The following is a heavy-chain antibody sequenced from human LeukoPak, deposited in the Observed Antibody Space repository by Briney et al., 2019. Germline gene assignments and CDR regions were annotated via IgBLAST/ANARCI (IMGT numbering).Heavy chain of an antibody. D-gene: IGHD1-26*01. V-gene: IGHV3-30*01. Sequence: GGSLRLSCAASGFTFSRYAMHWVRQAPGKGLEWVAVISYDGSNKYYADSVKGRFTISRDNSKNTLYLQMNSLRAEDTAVYYCARGNSGSYPMDYWGQGTLVTVSS. J-gene: IGHJ4*02. CDR3: ARGNSGSYPMDY. CDR1: GFTFSRYA. CDR2: ISYDGSNK.